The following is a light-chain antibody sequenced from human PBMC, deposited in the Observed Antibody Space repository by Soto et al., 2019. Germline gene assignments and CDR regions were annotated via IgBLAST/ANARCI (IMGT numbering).Light chain of an antibody. J-gene: IGKJ3*01. CDR3: QQYYSTPFT. CDR1: QSVLYNSNNKNY. Sequence: DIVMTQSPDSLAVSLGERATINCKSSQSVLYNSNNKNYLAWYQQKPGQPPKLLIYWASIRESGVPDRFSGSGSGTDFTLTISSLQAEDVAIYYCQQYYSTPFTFGPGTKVDIK. CDR2: WAS. V-gene: IGKV4-1*01.